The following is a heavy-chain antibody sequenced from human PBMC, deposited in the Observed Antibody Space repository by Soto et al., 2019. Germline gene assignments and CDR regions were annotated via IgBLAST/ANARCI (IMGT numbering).Heavy chain of an antibody. Sequence: QVQLVQSGAEVKKPGASVKVSCKASGYTFTSYGISWVRQAPGQGLEWMGWISAYNGNTNYAQKLQGRVTMTTDTATRTAYMELRSLRSDDTAVYYCARVGDRFLEVSNWFDPWGQGTLVTVSS. CDR1: GYTFTSYG. CDR3: ARVGDRFLEVSNWFDP. V-gene: IGHV1-18*01. CDR2: ISAYNGNT. J-gene: IGHJ5*02. D-gene: IGHD3-3*01.